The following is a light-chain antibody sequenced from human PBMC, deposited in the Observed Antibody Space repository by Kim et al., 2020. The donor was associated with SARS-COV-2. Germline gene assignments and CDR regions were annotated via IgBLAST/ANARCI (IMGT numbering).Light chain of an antibody. CDR2: DAS. V-gene: IGKV3-15*01. CDR1: QNIRSD. Sequence: EIVMTQSPATLSVSPGERATFSCRASQNIRSDLAWYHQRPAQAPRLLIYDASTRAAGVPARFSGSGSGTEFTLTISSLQSEDFGVYYCQQYDTWPPVTFGGGTKVDIK. CDR3: QQYDTWPPVT. J-gene: IGKJ4*01.